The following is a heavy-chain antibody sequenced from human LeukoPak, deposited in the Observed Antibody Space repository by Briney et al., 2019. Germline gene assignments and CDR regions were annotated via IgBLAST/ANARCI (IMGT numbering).Heavy chain of an antibody. J-gene: IGHJ5*02. CDR1: GYTFTGYY. CDR3: SRDLLMYYSGSGEST. Sequence: DSVKVSCKASGYTFTGYYIHWVRQAPGQGPEWMGWINPHSGATNYAQKFQGRVTMTRDTSISTAFMELSSLRSDDTAMYYCSRDLLMYYSGSGESTWGQGTQVTVSS. CDR2: INPHSGAT. D-gene: IGHD3-10*01. V-gene: IGHV1-2*02.